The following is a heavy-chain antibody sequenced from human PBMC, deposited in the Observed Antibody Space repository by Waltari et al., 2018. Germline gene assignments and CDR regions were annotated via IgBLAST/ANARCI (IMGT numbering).Heavy chain of an antibody. D-gene: IGHD6-13*01. V-gene: IGHV3-30*02. CDR2: IRYDGSNK. J-gene: IGHJ3*02. CDR3: AKDNTGFSSWFDAFDI. CDR1: GFTFSSYG. Sequence: QVQLVESGGGVVQPGGSLRLSCAASGFTFSSYGMHWVRQAPGKGLEWVAFIRYDGSNKYYADSVKGRFTISRDNSKNTLYLQMNSLRAEDTAVYYCAKDNTGFSSWFDAFDIWGQGTMVTVSS.